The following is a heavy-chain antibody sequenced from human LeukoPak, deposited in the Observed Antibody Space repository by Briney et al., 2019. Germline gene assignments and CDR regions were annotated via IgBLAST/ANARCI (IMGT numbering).Heavy chain of an antibody. Sequence: GGSLRLSCAASGFTFSSYSMHWVRQAPGKGLEWVSSISSSSSYIYYADSVKGRFTISRDNAKNSLYLQMNSLRAEDTAVYYCARCGDNCNYHLHPLPPLDYWGQGTLVTVSS. CDR3: ARCGDNCNYHLHPLPPLDY. V-gene: IGHV3-21*01. CDR2: ISSSSSYI. D-gene: IGHD1-7*01. CDR1: GFTFSSYS. J-gene: IGHJ4*02.